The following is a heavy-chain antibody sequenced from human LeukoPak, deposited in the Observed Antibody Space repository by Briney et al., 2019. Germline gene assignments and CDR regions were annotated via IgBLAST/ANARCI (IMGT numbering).Heavy chain of an antibody. Sequence: GGSLRLSCAASGFTFSSCGMHWVRQAPGKGLEWVAFIRYDGSNKYYADSVKGRFTISRDNSKNTLYLQMNSLRAEDTAVYYCAKDIVVVPETSFDYWGQGTLVTVSS. CDR1: GFTFSSCG. D-gene: IGHD2-2*01. CDR3: AKDIVVVPETSFDY. V-gene: IGHV3-30*02. J-gene: IGHJ4*02. CDR2: IRYDGSNK.